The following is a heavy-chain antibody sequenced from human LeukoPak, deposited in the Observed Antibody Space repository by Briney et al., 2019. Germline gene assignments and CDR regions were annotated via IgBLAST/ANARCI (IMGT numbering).Heavy chain of an antibody. V-gene: IGHV3-23*01. D-gene: IGHD2-15*01. CDR1: GFTFSSYA. Sequence: GGSLRLSCAASGFTFSSYAMSWVRQAPGKGLEWVSAISGSGGSTHYADSVKGRYTNSKDNPKNTLYLQMNSLRAEDTAVYYCAKDGDCSGGSCYHFDYWGQGTLVTVSS. CDR3: AKDGDCSGGSCYHFDY. CDR2: ISGSGGST. J-gene: IGHJ4*02.